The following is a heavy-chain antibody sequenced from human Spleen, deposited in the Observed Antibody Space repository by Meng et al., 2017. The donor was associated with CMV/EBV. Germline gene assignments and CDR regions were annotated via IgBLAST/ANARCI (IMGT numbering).Heavy chain of an antibody. D-gene: IGHD6-19*01. CDR1: GYTFTGYY. CDR2: INPNSDGT. Sequence: ASVKVSCKASGYTFTGYYMHWVRQAPGQGLEWMGWINPNSDGTNYAQKFQGRATMTRDTSTSTAYMELSRLRSDDTAVYYCARLPIAVAWYYFDYWGQGTLVTVSS. J-gene: IGHJ4*02. V-gene: IGHV1-2*02. CDR3: ARLPIAVAWYYFDY.